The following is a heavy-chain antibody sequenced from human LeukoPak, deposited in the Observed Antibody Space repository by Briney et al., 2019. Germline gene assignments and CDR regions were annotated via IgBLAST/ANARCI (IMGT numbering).Heavy chain of an antibody. CDR1: GFTFSSFG. D-gene: IGHD3-22*01. CDR2: IWYDGGHK. J-gene: IGHJ4*02. Sequence: ERSLRLSCAASGFTFSSFGMHWVRQAPGKGLGWVAVIWYDGGHKYYADSVKGRFSISRDNSKNTLYLQMNSLRAEDTAVYYCARDRDYDSANFDYWGQGTLVTVSS. CDR3: ARDRDYDSANFDY. V-gene: IGHV3-33*01.